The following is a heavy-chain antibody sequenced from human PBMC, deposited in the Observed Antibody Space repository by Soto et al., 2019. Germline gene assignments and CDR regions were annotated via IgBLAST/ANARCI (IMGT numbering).Heavy chain of an antibody. CDR2: IYYSGST. V-gene: IGHV4-59*01. Sequence: PSEPLSLRCTVSGGSISSYYWRWILQTPGKGLEWIGYIYYSGSTNYNPSLKSRVTISVDTSKNQFSLKLSSVTAADTAVYYCATRASYHDSSGYFDYWGHGTPVTVSS. D-gene: IGHD3-22*01. CDR1: GGSISSYY. CDR3: ATRASYHDSSGYFDY. J-gene: IGHJ4*01.